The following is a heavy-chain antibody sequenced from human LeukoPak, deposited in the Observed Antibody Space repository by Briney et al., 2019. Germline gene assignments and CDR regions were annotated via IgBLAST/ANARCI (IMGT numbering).Heavy chain of an antibody. D-gene: IGHD1-1*01. Sequence: ASVKVSCKASGYTFTSYGISWVRQAPGQGLEWMGWISAYNGNTNYAQKLQGRVTMTTDTSTSTAYMELRSLRSDDTAVYYCAAVQLERRGGPWAFDIWGQGTMVTVSS. J-gene: IGHJ3*02. V-gene: IGHV1-18*01. CDR2: ISAYNGNT. CDR3: AAVQLERRGGPWAFDI. CDR1: GYTFTSYG.